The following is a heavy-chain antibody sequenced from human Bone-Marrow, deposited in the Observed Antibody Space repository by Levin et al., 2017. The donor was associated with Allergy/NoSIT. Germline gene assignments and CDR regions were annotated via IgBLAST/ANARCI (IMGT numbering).Heavy chain of an antibody. V-gene: IGHV3-30*03. CDR1: GFTFSTYG. D-gene: IGHD3-10*01. CDR3: AGGGPGNFFYNF. CDR2: MSYDGSEK. J-gene: IGHJ4*02. Sequence: GGSLRLSCAASGFTFSTYGMHWVRQAPGKGLEWVAGMSYDGSEKDYADSVKGRFTISRDNSKNTLYLQMNSLGAEDTAIYFCAGGGPGNFFYNFWGQGTLVTVSS.